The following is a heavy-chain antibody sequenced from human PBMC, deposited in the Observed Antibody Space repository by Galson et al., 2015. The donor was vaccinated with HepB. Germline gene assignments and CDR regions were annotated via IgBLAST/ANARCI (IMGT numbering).Heavy chain of an antibody. D-gene: IGHD4-17*01. V-gene: IGHV3-11*01. CDR2: ISSSGSTI. Sequence: SLRLSCAASGFSFSDYYMSWIRQAPGKGLEWVSYISSSGSTIYYADSVKGRVIISRHNAKNSLYLQMNSLRAEDTAVYYCASIYGDYGFYWGQGTLVTVAS. CDR3: ASIYGDYGFY. J-gene: IGHJ4*02. CDR1: GFSFSDYY.